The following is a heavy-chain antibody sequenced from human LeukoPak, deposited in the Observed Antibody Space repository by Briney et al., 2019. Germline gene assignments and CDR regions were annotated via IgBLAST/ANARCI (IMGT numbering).Heavy chain of an antibody. CDR3: ARGAAVAGEFDY. CDR1: GFTFSSYE. CDR2: ISSSGSTI. J-gene: IGHJ4*02. Sequence: PGGSLRLSCAASGFTFSSYEMNWVRQAPGKGLEWVSYISSSGSTIYYAGSVKGRFTISRDNAKNSLYLQMNSLRAEDTAVYYCARGAAVAGEFDYWGQGTLVTVSS. D-gene: IGHD6-19*01. V-gene: IGHV3-48*03.